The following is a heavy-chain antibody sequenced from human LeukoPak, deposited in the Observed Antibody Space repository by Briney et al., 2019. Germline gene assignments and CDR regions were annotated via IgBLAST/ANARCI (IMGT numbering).Heavy chain of an antibody. J-gene: IGHJ5*02. D-gene: IGHD6-19*01. V-gene: IGHV3-21*01. Sequence: GGSLRLSCAASGFTSSSYSMNWVRQAPGKGLEWVSSISSSSSYIYYADSVKGRFTISRDNAKNSLYLQMNSLRAEDTAVYYCARESRIAVAGTGWFDPWGQGTLVTVSS. CDR2: ISSSSSYI. CDR1: GFTSSSYS. CDR3: ARESRIAVAGTGWFDP.